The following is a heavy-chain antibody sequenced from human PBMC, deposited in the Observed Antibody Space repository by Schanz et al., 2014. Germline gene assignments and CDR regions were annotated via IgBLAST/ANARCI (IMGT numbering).Heavy chain of an antibody. CDR1: GYTFSSYG. CDR2: INGYNGHT. V-gene: IGHV1-18*01. CDR3: ARSNYYDNSDYYNSFDY. D-gene: IGHD3-22*01. Sequence: QVQLVQSGAEVKKPGASVKVSCKASGYTFSSYGITWVRQAPGQGLEWMGWINGYNGHTLYAQKFQGRVTNTADKSTSTAYMDLSSLRPEDTAVYYCARSNYYDNSDYYNSFDYWGQGTLVTVSS. J-gene: IGHJ4*02.